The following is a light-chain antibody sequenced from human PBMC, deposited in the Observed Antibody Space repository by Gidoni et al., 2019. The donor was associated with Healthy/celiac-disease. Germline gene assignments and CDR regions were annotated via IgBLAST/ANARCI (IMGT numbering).Light chain of an antibody. CDR3: QQRSNWPSGFT. Sequence: EMVLTHSPATLSLSPGARATPSCRARQSVSSYLAWYQQKPGQAPRLLIYDSSNRATGIPARFSGSGSGTDFTLTISSLEPEDFAVYYCQQRSNWPSGFTFGPGTKVDIK. CDR2: DSS. J-gene: IGKJ3*01. V-gene: IGKV3-11*01. CDR1: QSVSSY.